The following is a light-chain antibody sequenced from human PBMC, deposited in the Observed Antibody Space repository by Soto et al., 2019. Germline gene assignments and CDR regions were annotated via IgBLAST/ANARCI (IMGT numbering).Light chain of an antibody. CDR2: EVT. Sequence: QSVLTQPASVSGSPGQSITISCTGTSSDVGDYPYVSWYQQHPGKVPKLIIYEVTNRPPGVTSRFSGSKSENTASLTISGLQAEDEADYYCSSYSATNTLVFGSGTKLTVL. J-gene: IGLJ1*01. CDR3: SSYSATNTLV. V-gene: IGLV2-14*01. CDR1: SSDVGDYPY.